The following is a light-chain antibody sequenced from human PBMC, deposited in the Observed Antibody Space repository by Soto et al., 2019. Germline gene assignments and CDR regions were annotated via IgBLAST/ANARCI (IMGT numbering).Light chain of an antibody. CDR2: DAI. J-gene: IGKJ1*01. CDR1: QNIHNH. V-gene: IGKV3-15*01. CDR3: QQYNNWPQT. Sequence: EKLMSQSPATLSVSPGERVTLSCRASQNIHNHMSWFLQKPGQTPRLLIYDAIIRAADVPARFSGSWSGTEFTLTINSLQSEDFAVYYCQQYNNWPQTFGQGTKVEIK.